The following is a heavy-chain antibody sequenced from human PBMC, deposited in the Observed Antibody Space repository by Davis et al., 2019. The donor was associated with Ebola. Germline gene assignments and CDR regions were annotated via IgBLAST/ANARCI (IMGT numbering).Heavy chain of an antibody. CDR1: GFTFSSYW. CDR3: AIHPHFAY. Sequence: PGGSLRLSCAASGFTFSSYWMSWVRQAPGKGPEWVANIKQDGSESHYVDSVKGRFTISRDNAKNSLYLQMNSLRAEDTAMYYCAIHPHFAYWGQGTLVTVSS. CDR2: IKQDGSES. V-gene: IGHV3-7*01. J-gene: IGHJ4*02.